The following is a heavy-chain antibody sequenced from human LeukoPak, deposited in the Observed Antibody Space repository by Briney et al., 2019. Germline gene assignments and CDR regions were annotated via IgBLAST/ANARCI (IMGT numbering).Heavy chain of an antibody. J-gene: IGHJ4*02. CDR3: ARHEDYYGSGSPPFDY. D-gene: IGHD3-10*01. CDR1: GGSISSGSYY. CDR2: IYYSGST. V-gene: IGHV4-61*10. Sequence: SETLSLTCAVSGGSISSGSYYWSWIRQPAGKGLEWIGYIYYSGSTNYNPSLKSRVTISVDTSKNQFSLKLSSVTAADTAVYYCARHEDYYGSGSPPFDYWGQGTLVTVSS.